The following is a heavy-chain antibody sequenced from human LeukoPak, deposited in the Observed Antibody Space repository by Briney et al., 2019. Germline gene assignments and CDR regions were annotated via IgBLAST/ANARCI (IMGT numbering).Heavy chain of an antibody. CDR2: IDPNSGAT. V-gene: IGHV1-2*02. CDR3: AMWSGYASGWSGPFDD. CDR1: GYIFTGHY. D-gene: IGHD6-19*01. Sequence: ASVKVSCKASGYIFTGHYMHWVRQAPGQGLAWLGWIDPNSGATNYAQSFQGRVTMTTDTSTNTGYMELSSLRYDDTAVYYCAMWSGYASGWSGPFDDWVQGTLVTVSS. J-gene: IGHJ4*02.